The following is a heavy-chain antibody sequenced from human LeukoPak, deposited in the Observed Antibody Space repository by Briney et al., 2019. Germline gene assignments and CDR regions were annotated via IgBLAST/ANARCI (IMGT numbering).Heavy chain of an antibody. D-gene: IGHD2-2*01. J-gene: IGHJ4*02. V-gene: IGHV1-69*04. Sequence: SVKVSCKASGGTFSSYAISWVRQAPGQGLEWMGRIIPILGIANYAQKFQGRVTITADKSTSTAYMELSSLRSEDTAVYYCARFHRDIVVAAWCDYWGQGSLVTVYS. CDR1: GGTFSSYA. CDR3: ARFHRDIVVAAWCDY. CDR2: IIPILGIA.